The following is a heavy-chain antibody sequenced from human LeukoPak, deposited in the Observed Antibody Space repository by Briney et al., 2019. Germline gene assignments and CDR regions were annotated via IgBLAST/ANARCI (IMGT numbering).Heavy chain of an antibody. V-gene: IGHV4-61*02. CDR3: ARAEWELDDAFDI. CDR1: GGSISSGSYS. J-gene: IGHJ3*02. Sequence: PSQTLSLTCTDSGGSISSGSYSWNWIRQPAGKGLEWIGRIYTSGSTYYNPSLKSRLTISVDTSKNQFSLKLSSVTAADTAVYCCARAEWELDDAFDIWGQGTMVTVSS. CDR2: IYTSGST. D-gene: IGHD1-26*01.